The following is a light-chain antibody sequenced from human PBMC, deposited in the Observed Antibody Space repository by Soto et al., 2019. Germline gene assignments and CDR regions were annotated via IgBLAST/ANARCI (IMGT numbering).Light chain of an antibody. CDR2: GNT. CDR1: SSNIGANYD. J-gene: IGLJ1*01. V-gene: IGLV1-40*01. CDR3: FSHRGGDSHV. Sequence: QSVLTQPPSVSGAPGQRVTISCTGSSSNIGANYDVHWYQHRPGTAPKLLIFGNTNRPSGVPDRFSGSKSGTSASLAITGLQAEDEGDYYCFSHRGGDSHVFGTGTKVTVL.